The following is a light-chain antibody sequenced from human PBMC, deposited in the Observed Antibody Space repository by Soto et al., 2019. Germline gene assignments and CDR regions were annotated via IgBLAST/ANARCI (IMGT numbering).Light chain of an antibody. Sequence: EILMTQSPATLSVSPGERATLSCRASQSLSRNLAWSQQTPGQAPRLLIYGAYTRASGIPARFSGSGSGTEFTITISSLQSEDFALYYCQHYHDWHPSFTFGPGTKVAL. CDR2: GAY. CDR3: QHYHDWHPSFT. V-gene: IGKV3-15*01. J-gene: IGKJ3*01. CDR1: QSLSRN.